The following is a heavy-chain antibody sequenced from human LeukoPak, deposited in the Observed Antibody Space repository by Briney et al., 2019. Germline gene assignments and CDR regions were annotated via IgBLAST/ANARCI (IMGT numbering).Heavy chain of an antibody. CDR3: ATDRDNSDWQKRFDS. J-gene: IGHJ4*02. V-gene: IGHV3-7*01. D-gene: IGHD2-21*02. CDR2: INQDASEI. Sequence: GGSLRLSCAASGFTFSTYWMNWYRQAPGKGLEWVGNINQDASEINYVDSVRGRFSISRDNAKNSLHLQMNSLRAEDTAVYYCATDRDNSDWQKRFDSWGQGTLVTVSS. CDR1: GFTFSTYW.